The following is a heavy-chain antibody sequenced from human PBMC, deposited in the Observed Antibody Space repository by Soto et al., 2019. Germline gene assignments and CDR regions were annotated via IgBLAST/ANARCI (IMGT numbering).Heavy chain of an antibody. CDR2: IYYSGST. V-gene: IGHV4-39*01. J-gene: IGHJ4*02. CDR1: GGSISSSSYY. D-gene: IGHD6-13*01. CDR3: ARRSIKAYSSSWYSAYDY. Sequence: QLQLQESGPGLVKPSETLSLTCTVSGGSISSSSYYWGWIRQPPGKGLEWIGSIYYSGSTYYNPSLKSRVTISVDTSKNQFSLKLSSVTAADTAVYYCARRSIKAYSSSWYSAYDYWGQGTLVTVSS.